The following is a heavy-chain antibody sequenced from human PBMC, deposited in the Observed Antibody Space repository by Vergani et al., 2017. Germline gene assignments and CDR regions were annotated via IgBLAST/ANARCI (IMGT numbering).Heavy chain of an antibody. D-gene: IGHD4-17*01. CDR3: ARVRPRDHDYGVLWLGTPYGMDV. V-gene: IGHV1-2*02. CDR2: INPNSGGT. J-gene: IGHJ6*02. CDR1: GYTFTGYY. Sequence: QVQLVQSGAEVKKPGASVKVSCKASGYTFTGYYMHWVRQAPGQGLEWMGWINPNSGGTNYAQKFQGRVTMTRDTSISTAYMELSRLRSDDTAVYYCARVRPRDHDYGVLWLGTPYGMDVWAKGPRSPSP.